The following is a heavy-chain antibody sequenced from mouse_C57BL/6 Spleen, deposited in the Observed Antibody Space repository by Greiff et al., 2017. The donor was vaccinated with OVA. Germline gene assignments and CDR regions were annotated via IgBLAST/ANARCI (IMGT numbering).Heavy chain of an antibody. V-gene: IGHV1-81*01. CDR2: IYPRSGNT. D-gene: IGHD1-1*01. CDR1: GYTFTSYG. J-gene: IGHJ3*01. Sequence: VQLQQSGAELARPGASVKLSCKASGYTFTSYGISWVKQRTGQGLEWIGEIYPRSGNTYYNEKFKGKATLTADKSSSTAYMELRSLTSEDSAVYFCARSPEYYGSSYGFAYWGQGTLVTVSA. CDR3: ARSPEYYGSSYGFAY.